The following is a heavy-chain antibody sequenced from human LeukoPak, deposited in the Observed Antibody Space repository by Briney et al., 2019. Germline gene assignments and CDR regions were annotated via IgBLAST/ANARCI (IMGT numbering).Heavy chain of an antibody. V-gene: IGHV4-31*03. CDR2: IYYSGST. J-gene: IGHJ4*02. CDR3: AREGGAAASVYYFDY. Sequence: SETLSLTCTVSGGSISSGGYYWSWIRQHPGKGLEWIGYIYYSGSTYYNPSLKGRVTISVDTSKNQFSLKLSSVTAADTAVYYCAREGGAAASVYYFDYWGQGTLVTVSS. D-gene: IGHD6-13*01. CDR1: GGSISSGGYY.